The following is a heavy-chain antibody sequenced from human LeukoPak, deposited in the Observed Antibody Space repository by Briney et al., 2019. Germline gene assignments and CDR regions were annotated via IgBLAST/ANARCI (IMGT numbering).Heavy chain of an antibody. CDR1: GYSISSGYL. CDR3: TRHEHKALAGDT. D-gene: IGHD6-19*01. J-gene: IGHJ5*02. Sequence: SETLSLTCTVSGYSISSGYLWGWIRQPPGKGLEWIGTIYYSGNTFYNPSLKSRVTISVDTSINHFSLTLTSLTAADTAVYFCTRHEHKALAGDTWGPGTLVTVSS. CDR2: IYYSGNT. V-gene: IGHV4-38-2*02.